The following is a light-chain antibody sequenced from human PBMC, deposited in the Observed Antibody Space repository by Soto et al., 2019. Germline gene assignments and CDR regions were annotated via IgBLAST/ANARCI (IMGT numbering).Light chain of an antibody. Sequence: QPVLTQSSSASASLGSSVKLTCTLSSGHSSYIIAWHQQQPGKAPRYLMKLEGSGSYNKGSGVPDRFSGSSSGADRYLTISHLQFEDEADYYCETWDSNTPYVFGTGTKLTVL. CDR3: ETWDSNTPYV. CDR2: LEGSGSY. J-gene: IGLJ1*01. CDR1: SGHSSYI. V-gene: IGLV4-60*02.